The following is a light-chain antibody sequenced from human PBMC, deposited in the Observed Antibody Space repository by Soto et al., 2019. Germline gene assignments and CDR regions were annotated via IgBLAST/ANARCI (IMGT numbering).Light chain of an antibody. CDR1: SSDIGGYNY. V-gene: IGLV2-8*01. CDR2: EVS. CDR3: SSYAGSNHLV. Sequence: QSVLTQPPSASGSPGQSVTISCTGSSSDIGGYNYVSWYQQHPGKVPKLMIYEVSRRPSGVPERFSGSKSGNTASLTVSGLQAEDEADYYCSSYAGSNHLVFGGGTKLTVL. J-gene: IGLJ2*01.